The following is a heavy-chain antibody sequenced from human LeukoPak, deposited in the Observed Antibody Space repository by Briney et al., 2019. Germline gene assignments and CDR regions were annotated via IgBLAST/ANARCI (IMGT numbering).Heavy chain of an antibody. CDR3: ASGDIVVVPAANPYYYYGMDV. V-gene: IGHV4-39*01. J-gene: IGHJ6*02. Sequence: ASETLSLTCTVSGGSISSSSYYWGWIRQPPGKGLEWIGSIYYSGSTYYNPSLKSRVTISVDTSKNQFSLKLSSVTAADTAVYYCASGDIVVVPAANPYYYYGMDVWGQGTTVTVSS. CDR1: GGSISSSSYY. CDR2: IYYSGST. D-gene: IGHD2-2*01.